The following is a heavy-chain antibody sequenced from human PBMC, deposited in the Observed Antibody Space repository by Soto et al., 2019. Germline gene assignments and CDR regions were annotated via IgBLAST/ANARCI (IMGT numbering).Heavy chain of an antibody. CDR1: GFTLSSSG. J-gene: IGHJ4*02. CDR2: RYYDGSEQ. D-gene: IGHD6-19*01. Sequence: QVQLVESGGGVVQPGRSLRLSCAASGFTLSSSGMHWVRQDPGEGLEWVGVRYYDGSEQYYADSVKGRFTIYRDNSKNTLYLKLNSLSDEDTAVYYCAKAESSGWYCTADCWGQGTLVTVSS. V-gene: IGHV3-30*18. CDR3: AKAESSGWYCTADC.